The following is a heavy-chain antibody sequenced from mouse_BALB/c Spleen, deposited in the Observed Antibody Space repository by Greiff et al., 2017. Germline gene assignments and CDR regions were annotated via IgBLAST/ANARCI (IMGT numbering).Heavy chain of an antibody. D-gene: IGHD2-1*01. CDR2: INPSNGRT. J-gene: IGHJ2*01. CDR1: GYTFTSYW. V-gene: IGHV1S81*02. Sequence: QVQLQQPGAELVKPGASVKLSCKASGYTFTSYWMHWVKQRPGQGLEWIGEINPSNGRTNYNEKFKSKATLTVDKSSSTAYMQLSSLTSEDSAVYYCARRGKHGDFDYWGQGTTLTVSS. CDR3: ARRGKHGDFDY.